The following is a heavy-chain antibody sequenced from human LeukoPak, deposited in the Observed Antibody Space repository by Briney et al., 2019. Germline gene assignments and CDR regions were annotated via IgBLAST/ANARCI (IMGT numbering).Heavy chain of an antibody. CDR3: ARDRDWGCSYCSY. Sequence: GGSLRLSCAASGFTFSSYGMHWVRQAPGKGLEWVAVIWFDGSNKYYADSVKGRFTISRDNSKNTLYLQMNSLRAEDAAVYYCARDRDWGCSYCSYWGQGTLVTVSS. V-gene: IGHV3-33*01. CDR2: IWFDGSNK. D-gene: IGHD7-27*01. J-gene: IGHJ4*02. CDR1: GFTFSSYG.